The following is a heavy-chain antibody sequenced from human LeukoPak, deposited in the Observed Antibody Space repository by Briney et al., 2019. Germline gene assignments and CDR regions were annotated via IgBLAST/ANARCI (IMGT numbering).Heavy chain of an antibody. CDR1: GGSFSGYF. CDR3: ARHRGGYYRNLDF. D-gene: IGHD1-26*01. CDR2: INHIDTT. J-gene: IGHJ4*02. V-gene: IGHV4-34*01. Sequence: PSETLSLTCAVSGGSFSGYFWSWIRQPPGRGLEWIGEINHIDTTNYNPSLKSRVSFSVDTSKNQCSLKLTSVTAADTAVYYCARHRGGYYRNLDFWGQGSLVTVAS.